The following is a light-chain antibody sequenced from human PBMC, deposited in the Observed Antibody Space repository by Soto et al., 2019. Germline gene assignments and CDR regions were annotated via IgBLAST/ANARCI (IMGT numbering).Light chain of an antibody. CDR1: NSDVGGYNY. J-gene: IGLJ1*01. V-gene: IGLV2-14*01. Sequence: QSVLTQPASVCGSPGQSITISCTGTNSDVGGYNYVSWYQQHPGKAPKLMIYEVSNRPSGVSNRFSGSKSGNTASLTISGLQAEDEADYYCSSYTSSTFYVFGTGTKVTVL. CDR2: EVS. CDR3: SSYTSSTFYV.